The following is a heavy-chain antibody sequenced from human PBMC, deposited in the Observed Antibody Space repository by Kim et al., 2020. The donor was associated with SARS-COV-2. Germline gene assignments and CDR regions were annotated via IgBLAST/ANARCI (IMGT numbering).Heavy chain of an antibody. CDR1: GFAFSVNT. Sequence: GGSLRLSCAASGFAFSVNTIHWVRQAPGKGLEWVSSIDFRSIHINYADSVRGRFIVSRDNANNSLYLQMASLRGEDTAVYYCATDGSGAPDYLEYWGRGTLVTVSS. D-gene: IGHD3-10*01. CDR3: ATDGSGAPDYLEY. V-gene: IGHV3-21*01. J-gene: IGHJ4*02. CDR2: IDFRSIHI.